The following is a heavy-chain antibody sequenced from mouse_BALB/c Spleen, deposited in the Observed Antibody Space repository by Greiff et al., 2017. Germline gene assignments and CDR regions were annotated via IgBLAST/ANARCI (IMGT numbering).Heavy chain of an antibody. Sequence: SGAELASPGASVKMSCKASGYTFTSYTMHWVKQRPGQGLEWIGYINPSSGYTNYNQKFKDKATLTADKSSSTAYMQLSSLTSEDSAVYYCAREELGRFAYWGQGTLVTVSA. V-gene: IGHV1-4*01. CDR1: GYTFTSYT. D-gene: IGHD4-1*01. J-gene: IGHJ3*01. CDR2: INPSSGYT. CDR3: AREELGRFAY.